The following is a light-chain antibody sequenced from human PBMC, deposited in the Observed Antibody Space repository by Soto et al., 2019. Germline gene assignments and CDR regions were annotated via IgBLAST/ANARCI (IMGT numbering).Light chain of an antibody. CDR2: DAP. CDR3: QQYNTYSPDT. Sequence: DIQMTQSPSTLSASVGDRVTITCRASQNLNNWLAWYQQKPGKAPSLLIYDAPSLESGVPLRFSGSGSGTEFTLTISSLQPDDFATYYCQQYNTYSPDTFGQGTKLEIK. V-gene: IGKV1-5*01. J-gene: IGKJ2*01. CDR1: QNLNNW.